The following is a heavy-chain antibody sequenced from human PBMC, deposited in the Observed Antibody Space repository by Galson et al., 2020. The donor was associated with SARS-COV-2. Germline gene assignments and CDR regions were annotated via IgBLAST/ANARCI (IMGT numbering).Heavy chain of an antibody. CDR2: IYYRGST. CDR1: GGTISSYY. CDR3: ARGFDY. J-gene: IGHJ4*02. V-gene: IGHV4-59*01. Sequence: ETSETRSLTRTASGGTISSYYWSWIRQPPGKGLERIGYIYYRGSTNYNPSLKSRVTISVDTSKNQFSLKLSAVTAADTAVYYCARGFDYWGQGTLVTVSS.